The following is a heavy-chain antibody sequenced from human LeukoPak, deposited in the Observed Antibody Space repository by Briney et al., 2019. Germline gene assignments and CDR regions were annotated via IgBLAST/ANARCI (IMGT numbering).Heavy chain of an antibody. J-gene: IGHJ4*02. CDR3: ARIRIDVDGYNYNVGGPFDY. CDR1: GFSLSTSGMC. CDR2: IDLDDDK. Sequence: SGPALVKPTQALTLTCTFSGFSLSTSGMCVSWIRQPPGKALEWLARIDLDDDKYYSTSLKTRLTISKDTSKNQVVLTMTNMDPVDTATYYCARIRIDVDGYNYNVGGPFDYWGQGTLVTVSS. V-gene: IGHV2-70*11. D-gene: IGHD5-24*01.